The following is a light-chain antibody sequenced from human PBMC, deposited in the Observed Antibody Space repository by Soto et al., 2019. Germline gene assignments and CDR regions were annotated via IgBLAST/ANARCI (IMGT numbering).Light chain of an antibody. V-gene: IGLV2-11*01. CDR1: RSDVGGYNY. J-gene: IGLJ1*01. Sequence: QSVLTQPRSVSGSPGQSVTISCTGTRSDVGGYNYVSWYQQQPGKAPKLMIYDVSKRPSGVPDRFSGFKSGNTASLTISGLQAEDEADYYCCSYAGRYTYVFGTGTKLTVL. CDR2: DVS. CDR3: CSYAGRYTYV.